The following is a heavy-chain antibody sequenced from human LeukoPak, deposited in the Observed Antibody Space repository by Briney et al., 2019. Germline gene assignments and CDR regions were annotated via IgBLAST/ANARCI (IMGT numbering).Heavy chain of an antibody. CDR2: IYYSGTT. D-gene: IGHD1-14*01. CDR1: GVSMSSGGNY. Sequence: SETLSLTCTVSGVSMSSGGNYWSWIRQHPGKGLEWIGYIYYSGTTQYNPFFKSRITISVDASKNQFSLRLSSVTVADTAVYFCARTGARYFDFWGRGTLVTVSS. CDR3: ARTGARYFDF. V-gene: IGHV4-31*03. J-gene: IGHJ4*02.